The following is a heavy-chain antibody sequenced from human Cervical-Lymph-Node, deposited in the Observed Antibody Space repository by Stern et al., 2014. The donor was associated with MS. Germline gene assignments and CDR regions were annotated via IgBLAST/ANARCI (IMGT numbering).Heavy chain of an antibody. Sequence: QLQLQESGPGLVKPSETLSLTCSVSGGSVSSGNYFWSWIRQPPGKGLEWIGYVSYSGSTNYNPSLKSRVTISIDTPKNQFSLKLTSVTAADTAVYYCARQSSGGYRWGQGTLVTVSS. CDR2: VSYSGST. CDR3: ARQSSGGYR. D-gene: IGHD5-18*01. CDR1: GGSVSSGNYF. J-gene: IGHJ4*02. V-gene: IGHV4-61*01.